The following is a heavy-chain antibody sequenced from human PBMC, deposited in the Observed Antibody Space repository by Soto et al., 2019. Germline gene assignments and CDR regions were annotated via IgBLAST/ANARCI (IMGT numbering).Heavy chain of an antibody. CDR3: ARDYYYDSSGYYLGAFDI. V-gene: IGHV4-31*03. Sequence: SETLSLTCTVSGGSISSGGYYWSWIRQHPGKGPEWIGYIYYSGSTYYNPSLKSRVTISVDTSKNQFSLKLSSVTAADTAVYYCARDYYYDSSGYYLGAFDIWGQGTMVTVSS. CDR2: IYYSGST. D-gene: IGHD3-22*01. J-gene: IGHJ3*02. CDR1: GGSISSGGYY.